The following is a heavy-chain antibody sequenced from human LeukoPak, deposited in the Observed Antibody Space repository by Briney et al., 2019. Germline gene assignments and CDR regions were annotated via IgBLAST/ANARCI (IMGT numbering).Heavy chain of an antibody. J-gene: IGHJ3*02. CDR3: ARAVKWELHDAFDI. CDR1: GGSISSYY. CDR2: IYYSGST. Sequence: SETLSLTCTVSGGSISSYYWSWIRQPPGKGLEWIGYIYYSGSTNYNPSPKSRVTISVDRSKNQFSLKLSSVTAADTAVYYCARAVKWELHDAFDIWGQGTMVTVSS. V-gene: IGHV4-59*12. D-gene: IGHD1-26*01.